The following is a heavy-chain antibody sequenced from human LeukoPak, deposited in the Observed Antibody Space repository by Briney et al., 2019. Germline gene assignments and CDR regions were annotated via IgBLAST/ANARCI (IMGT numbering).Heavy chain of an antibody. CDR3: AKVLYYYDSSGYYDY. CDR2: ISGSGGST. D-gene: IGHD3-22*01. CDR1: GFTFSSYA. J-gene: IGHJ4*02. Sequence: GGSLRLSCAASGFTFSSYAMSWVRQAPGKGLEWVSAISGSGGSTYYADSVKGRFTISRDNSQNTLYLQMNSLRAEDTAVYYCAKVLYYYDSSGYYDYWGQGTLVTVSS. V-gene: IGHV3-23*01.